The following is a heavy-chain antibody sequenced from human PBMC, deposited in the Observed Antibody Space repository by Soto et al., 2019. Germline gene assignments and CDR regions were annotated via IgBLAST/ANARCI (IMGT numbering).Heavy chain of an antibody. CDR2: IWSDGSTE. CDR1: VFTFDRYG. J-gene: IGHJ5*02. CDR3: ARGRIPSAIFDWFDP. Sequence: GESLKISCAASVFTFDRYGMHWVRQAPGKGLEWVAVIWSDGSTEYYADSVKGRFTISRDNSKNTMYLQMNSPRGEDTGVYYCARGRIPSAIFDWFDPWGQGTLVTVSS. V-gene: IGHV3-33*01. D-gene: IGHD2-2*01.